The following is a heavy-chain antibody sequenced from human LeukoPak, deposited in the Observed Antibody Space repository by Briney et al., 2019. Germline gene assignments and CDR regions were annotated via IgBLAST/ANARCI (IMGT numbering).Heavy chain of an antibody. V-gene: IGHV3-30*02. Sequence: GGSLRLSCAASGFTFSSYGMHWVRQAPGKGLEWVAFIRYDGSNKYYADSVKGRFTISRDNSKNTLYLQMNSLGAEDTAVYYCAKDRGVYCSSTSCPQGFDYWGQGTLVTVSS. CDR1: GFTFSSYG. D-gene: IGHD2-2*01. CDR2: IRYDGSNK. CDR3: AKDRGVYCSSTSCPQGFDY. J-gene: IGHJ4*02.